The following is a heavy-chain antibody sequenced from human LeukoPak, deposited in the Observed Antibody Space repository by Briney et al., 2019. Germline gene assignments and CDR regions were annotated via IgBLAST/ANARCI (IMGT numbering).Heavy chain of an antibody. J-gene: IGHJ4*02. V-gene: IGHV3-30*03. Sequence: GGSLRLSCAASGFTFSSYGMHWVRQAPGKGLEWVAVILYDGSNKYYTDSVKGRFTISRDSSKSTLYLQMNSLRAEDTAVYYCAGYYDFWSGYYIGGYFDYWGQGTLVTVSS. D-gene: IGHD3-3*01. CDR3: AGYYDFWSGYYIGGYFDY. CDR2: ILYDGSNK. CDR1: GFTFSSYG.